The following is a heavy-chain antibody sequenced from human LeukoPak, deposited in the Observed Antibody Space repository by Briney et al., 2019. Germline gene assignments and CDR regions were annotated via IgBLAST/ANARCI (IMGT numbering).Heavy chain of an antibody. CDR3: ARGVYIAAAQYGY. CDR2: IYYSGTT. D-gene: IGHD6-13*01. CDR1: GGSISSYY. J-gene: IGHJ4*02. Sequence: SETLSLTCTVSGGSISSYYWSWIRQPPGKGLEWIGYIYYSGTTNYNPSLKSRVTISVDTSKNQFSLKLSSVTAADTAVYYCARGVYIAAAQYGYWGQGALVTVSS. V-gene: IGHV4-59*01.